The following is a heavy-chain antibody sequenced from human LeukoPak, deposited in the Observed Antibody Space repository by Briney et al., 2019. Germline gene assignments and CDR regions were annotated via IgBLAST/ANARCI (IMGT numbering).Heavy chain of an antibody. D-gene: IGHD5-18*01. Sequence: GGSLRLSCAASGFTFSSYSMNWVRQAPGKGLEWVSSISSSSSYIYYADSVKGRFTISRDNAKNSLYLQMNSLRAEDTAVYYCAKDPGRMIQLWLGRWFDPWGQGTLVTVSS. CDR2: ISSSSSYI. CDR3: AKDPGRMIQLWLGRWFDP. J-gene: IGHJ5*02. CDR1: GFTFSSYS. V-gene: IGHV3-21*04.